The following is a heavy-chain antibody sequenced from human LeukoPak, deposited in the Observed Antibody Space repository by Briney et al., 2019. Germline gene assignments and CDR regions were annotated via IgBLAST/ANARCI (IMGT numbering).Heavy chain of an antibody. Sequence: ASVTVSCKASGYTFTGYYMHWVRQAPGQGLEWMRWINPNSGDTNYAQKFQGRVTMTRDTSISTAYMELSRPSSDDTAVYYCARYCGGDCYWSLDYWGQGTLVTVSS. CDR1: GYTFTGYY. V-gene: IGHV1-2*02. D-gene: IGHD2-21*02. J-gene: IGHJ4*02. CDR3: ARYCGGDCYWSLDY. CDR2: INPNSGDT.